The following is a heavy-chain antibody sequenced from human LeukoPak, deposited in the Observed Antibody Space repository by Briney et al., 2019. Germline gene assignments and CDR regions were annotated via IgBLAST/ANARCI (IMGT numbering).Heavy chain of an antibody. J-gene: IGHJ3*02. D-gene: IGHD3-22*01. CDR2: IIPIFGTA. V-gene: IGHV1-69*13. CDR3: ARGTYYYDSSGYYFADDAFDI. CDR1: GYTFTSYA. Sequence: SVKVSCKASGYTFTSYAISWVRQAPGQGLEWMGGIIPIFGTANYAQKFQGRVTITADESTSTAYMELSSLRSEDTAVYYCARGTYYYDSSGYYFADDAFDIWGQGTMVTVSS.